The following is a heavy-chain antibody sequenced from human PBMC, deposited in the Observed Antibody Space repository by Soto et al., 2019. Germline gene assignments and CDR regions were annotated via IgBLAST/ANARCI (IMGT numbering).Heavy chain of an antibody. CDR2: ISSSSYI. D-gene: IGHD6-13*01. V-gene: IGHV3-21*01. Sequence: GGSLRLSCAASGFTFSSYSMNWVRQAPGKGLEWVSSISSSSYIYYADSVKGRFTISRDNAKNSLYLQMNSLRAEDTAVYYCARGQQLVPNYYYYYMDVWGKGTTVTVSS. CDR1: GFTFSSYS. CDR3: ARGQQLVPNYYYYYMDV. J-gene: IGHJ6*03.